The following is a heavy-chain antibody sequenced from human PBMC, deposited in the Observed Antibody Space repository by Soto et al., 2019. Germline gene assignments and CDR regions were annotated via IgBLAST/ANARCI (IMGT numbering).Heavy chain of an antibody. CDR2: IDPSDSYT. J-gene: IGHJ5*02. D-gene: IGHD7-27*01. V-gene: IGHV5-10-1*01. CDR3: ARHGPVTGDVEDWFDP. Sequence: GESLKISCKGSGYSFTSYWISWVRQMPGKGLEWMGRIDPSDSYTNYSPSFQGHVTISADKSISTAYLQWSSLKASDTAMYYCARHGPVTGDVEDWFDPWGQGTLVTVSS. CDR1: GYSFTSYW.